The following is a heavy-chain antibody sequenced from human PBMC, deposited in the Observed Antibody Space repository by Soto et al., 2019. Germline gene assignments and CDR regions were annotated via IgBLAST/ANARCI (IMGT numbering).Heavy chain of an antibody. Sequence: GRSLRLSCAASGFPSSRYIMNWVRPATGKRLAWVSSISSSSSYIYYADSVKGRYTISRDNAKNSLYLQLNSLRAEDPAAYYSVRDQLRYVYGYGLGYWGQGTLVTVSS. D-gene: IGHD5-18*01. CDR3: VRDQLRYVYGYGLGY. CDR1: GFPSSRYI. J-gene: IGHJ4*02. CDR2: ISSSSSYI. V-gene: IGHV3-21*01.